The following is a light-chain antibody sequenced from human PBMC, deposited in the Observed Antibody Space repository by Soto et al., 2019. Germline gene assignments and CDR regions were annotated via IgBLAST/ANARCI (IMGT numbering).Light chain of an antibody. V-gene: IGLV1-44*01. CDR1: SSNIGSNP. CDR3: AAWDDSLNGWV. CDR2: SHN. Sequence: QSVLTQPPSASGTPGQRVTISCSGSSSNIGSNPVNWYQQLPGTAPKLLIYSHNQRPSGVPDRFSGSKSGTSASLAISGLQSEDVADYSCAAWDDSLNGWVFGGGTKLTVL. J-gene: IGLJ3*02.